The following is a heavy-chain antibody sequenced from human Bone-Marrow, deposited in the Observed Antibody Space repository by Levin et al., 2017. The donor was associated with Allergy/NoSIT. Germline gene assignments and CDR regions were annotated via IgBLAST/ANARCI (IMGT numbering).Heavy chain of an antibody. J-gene: IGHJ4*02. Sequence: QAGGSLRLSCVGSGFTFGDFEMTWVRQAPGKGLEWVASITGGGSTIYYADSVMGRFTISRDNPRNSLFLEMHSLRVDDTAVYFCTREPSRVGAQIDYWGQGTRVTVSS. D-gene: IGHD1-26*01. V-gene: IGHV3-48*03. CDR1: GFTFGDFE. CDR2: ITGGGSTI. CDR3: TREPSRVGAQIDY.